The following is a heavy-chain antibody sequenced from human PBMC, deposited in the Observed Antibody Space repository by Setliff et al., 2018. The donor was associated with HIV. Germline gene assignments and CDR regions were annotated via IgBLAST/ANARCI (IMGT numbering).Heavy chain of an antibody. CDR1: GGSLSGYY. CDR2: IYHTGST. CDR3: ARVQYHYVNNGDSYYFTH. J-gene: IGHJ4*01. V-gene: IGHV4-34*01. D-gene: IGHD3-10*02. Sequence: PSETLSLTCAVYGGSLSGYYWSWIRQSPGKGLEWIGEIYHTGSTNYSPSLKSRVTISVDKSKNQFSLRLNSVTAADTAVYYCARVQYHYVNNGDSYYFTHWGHGTLVTVSS.